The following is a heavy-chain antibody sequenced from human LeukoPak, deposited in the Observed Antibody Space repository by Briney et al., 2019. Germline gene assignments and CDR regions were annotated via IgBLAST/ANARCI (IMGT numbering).Heavy chain of an antibody. CDR2: IIPIFGTA. J-gene: IGHJ5*02. CDR1: GGTFSSYA. V-gene: IGHV1-69*13. D-gene: IGHD5-12*01. CDR3: ARDRTGYSDHLDWFDP. Sequence: SVKVSCKASGGTFSSYAISWVRQAPGQGLEWMGGIIPIFGTANYAQKFQGKVTITADESTSTAYMELSSLRSEDTAVYYCARDRTGYSDHLDWFDPWGQGTLVTVSS.